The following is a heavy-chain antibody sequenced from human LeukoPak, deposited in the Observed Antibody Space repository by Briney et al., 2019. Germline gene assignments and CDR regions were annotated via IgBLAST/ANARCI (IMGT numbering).Heavy chain of an antibody. Sequence: SETLSLTCAVYGGSFSGYYWSWIRQPPGKGLEWIGEINHSGGTNYNPSLKSRVTISVDTSKEQFSLKLSSVTAADTAVYYCARERFCSGGSCYRRSNWFDPRGQGTLVTVSS. CDR3: ARERFCSGGSCYRRSNWFDP. J-gene: IGHJ5*02. D-gene: IGHD2-15*01. V-gene: IGHV4-34*01. CDR2: INHSGGT. CDR1: GGSFSGYY.